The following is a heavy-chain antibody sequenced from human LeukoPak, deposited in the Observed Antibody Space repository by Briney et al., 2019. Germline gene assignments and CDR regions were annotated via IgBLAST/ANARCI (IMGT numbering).Heavy chain of an antibody. Sequence: GGSLRLSCAASGFTFNSYGMHWVRQAPGKGLEWVAFIRYDGSYEYYADSVKGRFTISRDNSKTTLFLQMNSVRDEDTAVYYCATKQWLAPPPDSWGQGTPVTVSS. D-gene: IGHD6-19*01. CDR2: IRYDGSYE. V-gene: IGHV3-30*02. CDR3: ATKQWLAPPPDS. J-gene: IGHJ4*02. CDR1: GFTFNSYG.